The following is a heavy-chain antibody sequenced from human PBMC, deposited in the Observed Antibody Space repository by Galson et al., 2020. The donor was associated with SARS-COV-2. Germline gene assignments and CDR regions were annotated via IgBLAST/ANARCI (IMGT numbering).Heavy chain of an antibody. CDR3: ARGDYTMVRGAQSSTYSYYYGMDV. V-gene: IGHV3-13*01. J-gene: IGHJ6*02. D-gene: IGHD3-10*01. Sequence: GGSLRLSCAASGFTFSSYDMHWVRQATGKGLEWVSAIGTAGDTYYPGSVKGRFTISRENAKNSLYLQMNSLRAGDTAVYYCARGDYTMVRGAQSSTYSYYYGMDVWGQGTTVTVSS. CDR1: GFTFSSYD. CDR2: IGTAGDT.